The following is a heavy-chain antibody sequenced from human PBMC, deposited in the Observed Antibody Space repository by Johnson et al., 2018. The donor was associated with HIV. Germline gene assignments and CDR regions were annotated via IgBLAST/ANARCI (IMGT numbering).Heavy chain of an antibody. CDR2: IRASGGGT. D-gene: IGHD6-6*01. V-gene: IGHV3-23*04. CDR1: GFTFSSYW. CDR3: ARDITAARPSAFDI. J-gene: IGHJ3*02. Sequence: VQLVESGGGLVKPGGSLRLSCAASGFTFSSYWMSWVRQAPGKGLEWVSNIRASGGGTYYADSVKGRLIISRDNAKNSLYLQMNSLRAEDTAVYYCARDITAARPSAFDIWGQGTMVTASS.